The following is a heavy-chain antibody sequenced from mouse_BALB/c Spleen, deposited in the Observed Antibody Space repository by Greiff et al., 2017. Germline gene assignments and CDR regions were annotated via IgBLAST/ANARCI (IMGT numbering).Heavy chain of an antibody. CDR2: ISSGGSYT. J-gene: IGHJ2*01. D-gene: IGHD2-14*01. Sequence: EVKVVESGGGLVKPGGSLKLSCAASGFTFSSYAMSWVRQSPEKRLEWVAEISSGGSYTYYPDTVTGRFTISRDNAKNTLYLQMSSLKSEDTAMYYCARKAGYRYPLDYWGQGTTLTVSS. CDR1: GFTFSSYA. V-gene: IGHV5-9-4*01. CDR3: ARKAGYRYPLDY.